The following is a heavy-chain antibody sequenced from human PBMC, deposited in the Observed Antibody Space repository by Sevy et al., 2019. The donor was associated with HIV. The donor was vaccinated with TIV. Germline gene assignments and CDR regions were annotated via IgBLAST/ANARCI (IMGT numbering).Heavy chain of an antibody. J-gene: IGHJ1*01. CDR3: ARDGDEEYFQN. D-gene: IGHD7-27*01. CDR2: ISYDGSNK. Sequence: GESLKISCAASGFTFSSYGMHWVRQAPGKGLEWVAVISYDGSNKYYADSVKGRFTISRDNSKNTLYLQMNSLRAEDTALYYCARDGDEEYFQNWGQGTLVTVSS. V-gene: IGHV3-30*03. CDR1: GFTFSSYG.